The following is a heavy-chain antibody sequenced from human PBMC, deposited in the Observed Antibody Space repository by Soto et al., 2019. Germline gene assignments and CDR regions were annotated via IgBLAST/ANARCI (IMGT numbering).Heavy chain of an antibody. CDR3: ARATIVLVPAAMVSHWFDP. Sequence: SETLSLTCTVSGGSISSSIYYWGWIRQPPGRGLEWIGIIDYSGTTYYNPSLKSRLTMSVDTSKNHFSLNLSSVTAADTAVYYCARATIVLVPAAMVSHWFDPWGQGTLVTVSS. D-gene: IGHD2-2*01. CDR2: IDYSGTT. V-gene: IGHV4-39*02. CDR1: GGSISSSIYY. J-gene: IGHJ5*02.